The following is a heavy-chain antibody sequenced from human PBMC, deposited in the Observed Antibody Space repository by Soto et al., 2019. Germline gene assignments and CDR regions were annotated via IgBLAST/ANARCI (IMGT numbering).Heavy chain of an antibody. J-gene: IGHJ3*02. V-gene: IGHV1-18*01. CDR1: GYTFTSYG. Sequence: GASVKVSCKASGYTFTSYGISWVRQAPGQGLEWMGWISAYNGNTNYAQKLQGRVTMTTDTSTSTAYMELRSLRSDDTAVYYCARGTPYSPSLHFDAFDIWGQGTMVTVSS. CDR2: ISAYNGNT. D-gene: IGHD2-21*01. CDR3: ARGTPYSPSLHFDAFDI.